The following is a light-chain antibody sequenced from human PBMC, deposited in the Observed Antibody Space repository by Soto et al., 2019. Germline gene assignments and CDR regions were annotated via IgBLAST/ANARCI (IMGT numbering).Light chain of an antibody. V-gene: IGKV3-20*01. CDR1: QSVTSNS. CDR3: HQYGAPPRT. CDR2: GAS. Sequence: ELVFTQSPGTLSLSPGARATLSCRASQSVTSNSVSWYQQKPGQAPRLLIYGASSRVTGIPDRFSVNGYGTEGSFNLSRLDPEDCAIDECHQYGAPPRTFGQGTKVDIK. J-gene: IGKJ1*01.